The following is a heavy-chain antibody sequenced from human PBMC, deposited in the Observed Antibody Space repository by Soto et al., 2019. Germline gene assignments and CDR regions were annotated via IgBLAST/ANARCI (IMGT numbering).Heavy chain of an antibody. CDR2: IKSKTDGGTT. J-gene: IGHJ4*02. CDR3: TTDHGLVGAFRRHY. Sequence: PGGSLRLSCAASGFTFSNAWMSWVRQAPGKGLEWVGRIKSKTDGGTTDYAAPVKGRFTISRDDSKNTLYLQMNSLKTEDTAVYYCTTDHGLVGAFRRHYWGQGTLVTVSS. D-gene: IGHD1-26*01. CDR1: GFTFSNAW. V-gene: IGHV3-15*01.